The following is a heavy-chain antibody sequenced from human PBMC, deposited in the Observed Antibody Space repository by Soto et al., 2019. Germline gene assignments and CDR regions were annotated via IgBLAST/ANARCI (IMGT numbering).Heavy chain of an antibody. V-gene: IGHV3-23*01. D-gene: IGHD3-22*01. J-gene: IGHJ4*02. CDR3: AKGGYYDSSGTFDY. CDR2: ISGTGDKS. CDR1: GFTFTKSA. Sequence: LRLSCAASGFTFTKSAMSWVRQAPGKGLEWVSTISGTGDKSFYADSVKGRFTISRDNSKNTLYLQMNSLRAEDTAVYYCAKGGYYDSSGTFDYWGQGTLVTVSS.